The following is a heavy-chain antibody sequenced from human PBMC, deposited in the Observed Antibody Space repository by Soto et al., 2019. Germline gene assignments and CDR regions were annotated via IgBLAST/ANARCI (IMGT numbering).Heavy chain of an antibody. V-gene: IGHV2-70*04. Sequence: SGPTLVNPTQTLTLTCTFSGFSLSTSGMRVSWIRQPPGKALEWLARIDWDDDKFYSTSLKTRLTISKDTFKNQVVLTMTNMDPVDTATYYCARHKLSGSYLDYWGQGTLVTVSS. CDR1: GFSLSTSGMR. CDR2: IDWDDDK. CDR3: ARHKLSGSYLDY. J-gene: IGHJ4*02. D-gene: IGHD1-26*01.